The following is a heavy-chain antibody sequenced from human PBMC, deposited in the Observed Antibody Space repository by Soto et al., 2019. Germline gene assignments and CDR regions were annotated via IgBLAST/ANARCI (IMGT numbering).Heavy chain of an antibody. D-gene: IGHD1-26*01. Sequence: GGALRLSCAASGFTFSSFWMTWVRQAPGKGLEWVANIKQDGSETYYVDSVKGRFTISRDNAKNSVYLQMNSLRAEDTAVYYCAREVGATYWGQGTLVPVSS. CDR1: GFTFSSFW. V-gene: IGHV3-7*01. CDR2: IKQDGSET. J-gene: IGHJ4*02. CDR3: AREVGATY.